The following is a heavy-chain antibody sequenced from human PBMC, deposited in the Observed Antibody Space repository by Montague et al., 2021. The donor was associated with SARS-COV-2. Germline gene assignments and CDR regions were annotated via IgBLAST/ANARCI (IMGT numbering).Heavy chain of an antibody. CDR3: ARDQPMGRTGRSGTWFDP. D-gene: IGHD1-14*01. J-gene: IGHJ5*02. Sequence: SETLSLTCAVSGGSISNYYWTWIRQSPGKGLQWIGEIIYTAGTNYNPSLNSRVSMSLDTSNNHFSLRLSAVTAADTAGYYCARDQPMGRTGRSGTWFDPWGQGTLVTVSS. CDR2: IIYTAGT. CDR1: GGSISNYY. V-gene: IGHV4-59*12.